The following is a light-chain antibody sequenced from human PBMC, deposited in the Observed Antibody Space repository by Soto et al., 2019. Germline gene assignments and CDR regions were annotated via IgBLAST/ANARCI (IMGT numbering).Light chain of an antibody. Sequence: DIQMTQSPSTLSASVGDRVSVTCRASRSISSWLAWYQQKPGKAPKLLIYKASSLESGVPSRFSGSGSGTEFTLTINSLQPDDFATYYCQQYNSYPYTLGQGTKLQIK. V-gene: IGKV1-5*03. CDR1: RSISSW. J-gene: IGKJ2*01. CDR2: KAS. CDR3: QQYNSYPYT.